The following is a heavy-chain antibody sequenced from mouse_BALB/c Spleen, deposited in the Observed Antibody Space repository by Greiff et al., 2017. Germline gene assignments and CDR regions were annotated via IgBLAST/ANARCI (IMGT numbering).Heavy chain of an antibody. CDR2: ISSGSSTI. CDR3: ARTGTSAY. Sequence: EVKLVESGGGLVQPGGSRKLSCAASGFTFSSFGMHWVRQAPEKGLEWVAYISSGSSTIYYADTVKGRFTISRDNPKNTLFLQMTSLRSEDTAMYYCARTGTSAYWGQGTLVTVSA. D-gene: IGHD4-1*01. CDR1: GFTFSSFG. J-gene: IGHJ3*01. V-gene: IGHV5-17*02.